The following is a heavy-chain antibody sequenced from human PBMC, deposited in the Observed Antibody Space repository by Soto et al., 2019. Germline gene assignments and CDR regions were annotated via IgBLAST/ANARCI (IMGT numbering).Heavy chain of an antibody. V-gene: IGHV5-10-1*01. CDR2: IDPSDSYT. CDR3: ARLGGAIAARPYYYYGMDV. J-gene: IGHJ6*02. Sequence: PGESLKISCRCSGYSFTSYWMMGLRQIPGKGLEWMGRIDPSDSYTNYSPSFQGHVTISADKSISTAYLQWSSLKASDTDMYYCARLGGAIAARPYYYYGMDVWGQGTTVTVSS. CDR1: GYSFTSYW. D-gene: IGHD6-6*01.